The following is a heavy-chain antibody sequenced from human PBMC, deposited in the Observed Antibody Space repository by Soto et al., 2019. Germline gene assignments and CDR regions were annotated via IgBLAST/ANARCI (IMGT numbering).Heavy chain of an antibody. V-gene: IGHV1-69*13. CDR2: IIPIFGTA. CDR3: ARVRTPYCGGDCYSFDY. Sequence: ASVTVSCKASGGTFSSYAIIWVRQAPGQGLEWMGGIIPIFGTANYAQKFQGRVTITADESTSTAYMELSSLRSEDTAVYYCARVRTPYCGGDCYSFDYWGQGTLVTVSS. D-gene: IGHD2-21*02. J-gene: IGHJ4*02. CDR1: GGTFSSYA.